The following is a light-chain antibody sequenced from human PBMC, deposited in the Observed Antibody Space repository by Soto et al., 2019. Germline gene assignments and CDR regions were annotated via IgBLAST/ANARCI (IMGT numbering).Light chain of an antibody. CDR3: PQYYNWPPR. V-gene: IGKV3-15*01. CDR2: GAS. Sequence: LMTQSPAALSVSPGETATRSCRATERISSSLAWYQQKPGQPPRLLIYGASTRATGVPARFSGSGSGTEFTLTISRLQSEDFAVYYCPQYYNWPPRFGQGTKVDIK. J-gene: IGKJ1*01. CDR1: ERISSS.